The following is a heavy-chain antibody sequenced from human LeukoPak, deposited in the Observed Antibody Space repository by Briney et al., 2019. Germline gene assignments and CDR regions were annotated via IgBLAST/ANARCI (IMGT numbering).Heavy chain of an antibody. D-gene: IGHD2-15*01. Sequence: GGSLRLSCAASGFTFSTYAMTWVRQAPGKGRERVSLIRGSGVSTYYAYYVKGRFTISRDNSKNTLYLQMNSLRVEDTAAYYCARRYCSGGSCYTRYYGMDVWGQGSTVTVSS. CDR1: GFTFSTYA. V-gene: IGHV3-23*01. J-gene: IGHJ6*02. CDR3: ARRYCSGGSCYTRYYGMDV. CDR2: IRGSGVST.